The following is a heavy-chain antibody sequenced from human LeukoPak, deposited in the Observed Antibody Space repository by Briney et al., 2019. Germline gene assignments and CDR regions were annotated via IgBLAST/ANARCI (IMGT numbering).Heavy chain of an antibody. V-gene: IGHV4-4*07. D-gene: IGHD3-10*01. Sequence: SETLSLTCTVSGGSISSYYWSWIRQPAGKGLEWIGRIYTSGSTNYNPSLKSRVTMSVDTSKNRFSLKLSSVTAADTAVYYCARDLSVSTMVRGVIDNWFDPWGQGTLVTVSS. CDR3: ARDLSVSTMVRGVIDNWFDP. CDR2: IYTSGST. CDR1: GGSISSYY. J-gene: IGHJ5*02.